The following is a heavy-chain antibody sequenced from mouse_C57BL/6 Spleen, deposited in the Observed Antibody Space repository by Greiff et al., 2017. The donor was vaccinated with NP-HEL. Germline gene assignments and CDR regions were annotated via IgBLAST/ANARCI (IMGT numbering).Heavy chain of an antibody. V-gene: IGHV5-4*03. D-gene: IGHD4-1*01. Sequence: EVMLVESGGGLVKPGGSLKLSCAASGFTFSSYAMSWVRQTPEKRLEWVATISDGGSYTYYPDNVKGRFTISRDNAKNNLYLQMSHLKSEDTAMYYCARSRPNWDGDYFDYWGQGTTLTVSS. CDR2: ISDGGSYT. J-gene: IGHJ2*01. CDR3: ARSRPNWDGDYFDY. CDR1: GFTFSSYA.